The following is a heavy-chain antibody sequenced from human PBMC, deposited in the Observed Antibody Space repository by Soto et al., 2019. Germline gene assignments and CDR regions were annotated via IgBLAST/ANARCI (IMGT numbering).Heavy chain of an antibody. CDR3: ARGVWFDP. CDR1: GGSISSYY. J-gene: IGHJ5*02. V-gene: IGHV4-59*08. CDR2: IHYSGST. Sequence: SETLSLTCTVSGGSISSYYWSWIRQPPGKGLEWIGHIHYSGSTKYNPSLKSRVTISVDTSKNQFSLKLSSVTAADTAVYYCARGVWFDPWGQGTLVTVSS.